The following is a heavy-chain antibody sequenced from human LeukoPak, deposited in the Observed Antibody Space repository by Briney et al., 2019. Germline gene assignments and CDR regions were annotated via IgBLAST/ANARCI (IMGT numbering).Heavy chain of an antibody. CDR3: ASGLYGMDV. J-gene: IGHJ6*02. CDR2: ISGDGGST. D-gene: IGHD2-21*01. Sequence: GGSLRLSCAASGFTFDDYAMHWVRQAPGKGLEWVSLISGDGGSTYYADSVKGRFTISRDNSKNTLYLQMSSLRAEDTAVCYCASGLYGMDVWGQGTTVTVSS. V-gene: IGHV3-43*02. CDR1: GFTFDDYA.